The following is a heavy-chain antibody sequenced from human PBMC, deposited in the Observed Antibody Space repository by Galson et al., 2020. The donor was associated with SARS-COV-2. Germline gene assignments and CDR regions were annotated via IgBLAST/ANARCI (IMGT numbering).Heavy chain of an antibody. CDR2: ISGSGDST. CDR3: AKDKRDLLDAFDI. Sequence: GGSLRLSCGASGLTFSFYAMSWVRQAPGKGLEWVSAISGSGDSTYYADSVKGRFTISRDNSQNTLFLQMNSLRAEDTAVYYCAKDKRDLLDAFDIWGQGTMVTVSS. V-gene: IGHV3-23*01. CDR1: GLTFSFYA. J-gene: IGHJ3*02. D-gene: IGHD1-26*01.